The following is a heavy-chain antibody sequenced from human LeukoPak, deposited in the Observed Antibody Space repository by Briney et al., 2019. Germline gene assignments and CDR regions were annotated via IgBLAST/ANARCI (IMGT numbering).Heavy chain of an antibody. CDR2: ISSSCVST. Sequence: GSLRLPCAAPGFTFSRFAISWVPQALGKGVGWVSSISSSCVSTYYADSVKGRFTISRDNSKNTLYLQVNSLRAEDMAVYYCAKLGSSGYFQHWGQGTLVTVSS. CDR3: AKLGSSGYFQH. D-gene: IGHD3-22*01. V-gene: IGHV3-23*01. CDR1: GFTFSRFA. J-gene: IGHJ1*01.